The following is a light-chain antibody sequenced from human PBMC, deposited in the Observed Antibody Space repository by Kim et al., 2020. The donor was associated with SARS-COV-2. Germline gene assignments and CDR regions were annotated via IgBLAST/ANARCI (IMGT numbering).Light chain of an antibody. J-gene: IGLJ3*02. CDR2: GKN. CDR3: NSRDSSGNPWV. V-gene: IGLV3-19*01. Sequence: SSELTQEPAVSVALGQTVRITCQGDSLRSYYASWYQQKPGQAPVLVIYGKNNRPSGIPDRFSGSSSGNTASLTITGPQAEDEADYYCNSRDSSGNPWVFG. CDR1: SLRSYY.